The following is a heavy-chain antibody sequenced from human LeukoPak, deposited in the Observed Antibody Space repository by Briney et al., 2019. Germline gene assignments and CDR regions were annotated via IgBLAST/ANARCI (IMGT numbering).Heavy chain of an antibody. D-gene: IGHD4-17*01. CDR2: IYYSGST. J-gene: IGHJ5*02. CDR1: GGSISSYY. CDR3: ARSTVTTEDWFDP. V-gene: IGHV4-59*01. Sequence: TSETLSLTCTVSGGSISSYYWSWIRQPPGKGLEWIGYIYYSGSTNYNPSLKSRVTISVDTSKNQFSLKLSSVTAADTAVYYCARSTVTTEDWFDPWGQGTLVTVSS.